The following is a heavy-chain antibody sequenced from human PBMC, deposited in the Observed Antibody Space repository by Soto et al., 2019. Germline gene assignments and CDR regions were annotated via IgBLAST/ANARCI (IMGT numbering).Heavy chain of an antibody. CDR2: IYYSGST. V-gene: IGHV4-31*03. CDR1: GGSISSGGYY. D-gene: IGHD2-15*01. CDR3: ATYCSGGSCYLDY. Sequence: QVQLQESGPGLVKPSQTLSLTCTVSGGSISSGGYYWSWIRQHPGKGLEWIGYIYYSGSTYYNPSLNSRVTISVDTSKNQCSLKLSSVTAAATAVYYSATYCSGGSCYLDYWGQGTLVTVSS. J-gene: IGHJ4*02.